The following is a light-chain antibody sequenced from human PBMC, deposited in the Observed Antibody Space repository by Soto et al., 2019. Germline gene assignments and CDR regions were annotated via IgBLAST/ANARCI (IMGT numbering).Light chain of an antibody. Sequence: QSALTQPRSVSGSPGQSVTISCTGTSSDVGGYNYVSWYQQHPGKAPKLMIYDVSKRPSGVPDRFSGSKSGNTASLTISGLQAEDEADYYCQVWDSSNDHVVFGGGTKVTVL. V-gene: IGLV2-11*01. CDR3: QVWDSSNDHVV. CDR1: SSDVGGYNY. CDR2: DVS. J-gene: IGLJ2*01.